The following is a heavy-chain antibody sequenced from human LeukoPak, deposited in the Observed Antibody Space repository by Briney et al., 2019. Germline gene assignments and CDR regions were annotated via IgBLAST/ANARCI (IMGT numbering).Heavy chain of an antibody. V-gene: IGHV1-69*13. CDR2: IIPIFGTA. CDR3: ARDESRYYYDSSGYYPPHFDY. Sequence: SVTVSCKASGYTFTSYAISWVRQAPGQGLEWMGGIIPIFGTANYAQKFQGRVTITADESTSTAYMELSSLRSEDTAVYYCARDESRYYYDSSGYYPPHFDYWGQGTLVTVSS. D-gene: IGHD3-22*01. J-gene: IGHJ4*02. CDR1: GYTFTSYA.